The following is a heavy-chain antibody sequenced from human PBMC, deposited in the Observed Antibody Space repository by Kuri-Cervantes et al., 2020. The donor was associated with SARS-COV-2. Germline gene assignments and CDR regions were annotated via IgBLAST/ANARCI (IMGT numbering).Heavy chain of an antibody. J-gene: IGHJ4*02. CDR3: ARDRIGVPDS. D-gene: IGHD2-15*01. CDR2: IYSGGST. Sequence: GGSLRLSCAASGFTVSSNYMSWVRQAPGKGLEWVSVIYSGGSTYYADSVKGRFTISRDNSKNTLYLQMSSLRAEDTAMYYCARDRIGVPDSWGQGTLVTVSS. CDR1: GFTVSSNY. V-gene: IGHV3-53*05.